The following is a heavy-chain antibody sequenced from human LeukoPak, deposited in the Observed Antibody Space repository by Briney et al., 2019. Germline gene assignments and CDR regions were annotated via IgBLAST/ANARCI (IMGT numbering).Heavy chain of an antibody. J-gene: IGHJ4*02. D-gene: IGHD5-18*01. CDR1: GFTFSHYG. CDR2: ISYDGSNK. CDR3: AKGVDTAMITQFDY. Sequence: GRSRRLSCAASGFTFSHYGVHWVRQAPGKGLEWVAVISYDGSNKYYADSVKGRFTISRDNSKNTVFLEMNSLRAEDTAVYYCAKGVDTAMITQFDYWGQGTLVTVSS. V-gene: IGHV3-30*18.